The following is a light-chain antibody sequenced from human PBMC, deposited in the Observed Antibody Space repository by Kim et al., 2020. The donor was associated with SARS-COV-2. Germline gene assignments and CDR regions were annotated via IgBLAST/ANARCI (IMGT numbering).Light chain of an antibody. CDR3: QSADSSDTFWV. V-gene: IGLV3-25*03. CDR2: EDT. J-gene: IGLJ3*02. CDR1: ALPKQY. Sequence: SYELTQPPSVSVSPGQTARITCSGDALPKQYAYWFQQKQGQAPVVVIYEDTERPSGIPERFSGSTSGTTVTLTISGVQAEDEADYYCQSADSSDTFWVFGGGTKLTVL.